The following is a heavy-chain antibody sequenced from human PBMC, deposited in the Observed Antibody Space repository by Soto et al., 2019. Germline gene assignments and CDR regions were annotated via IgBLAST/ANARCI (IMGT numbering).Heavy chain of an antibody. CDR2: ISTDKGKT. Sequence: QVQLVQSGPEVKKPGASVKVSCKTSGYTFTSYGISWVRQAPGQGLEWMGWISTDKGKTSYAQKFQGRVTMTTDTSTSTGYLEQRSLRSDDTAVYYCATRSPAFDCWGQGTLVTVSS. V-gene: IGHV1-18*01. CDR1: GYTFTSYG. J-gene: IGHJ4*02. CDR3: ATRSPAFDC.